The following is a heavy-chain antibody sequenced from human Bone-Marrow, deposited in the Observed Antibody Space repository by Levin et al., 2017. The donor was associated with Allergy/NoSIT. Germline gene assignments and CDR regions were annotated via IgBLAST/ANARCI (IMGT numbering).Heavy chain of an antibody. D-gene: IGHD6-13*01. Sequence: PGGSLRLSCAASGFTFSSYWMSWVRQAPGKGLEWVANIKQDGSEKYYVDSVKGRFTISRDNAKNSLYLQMNSLRAEDTAVYYCASQRGIAAAGPFDYWGQGTLVTVSS. J-gene: IGHJ4*02. CDR1: GFTFSSYW. V-gene: IGHV3-7*01. CDR2: IKQDGSEK. CDR3: ASQRGIAAAGPFDY.